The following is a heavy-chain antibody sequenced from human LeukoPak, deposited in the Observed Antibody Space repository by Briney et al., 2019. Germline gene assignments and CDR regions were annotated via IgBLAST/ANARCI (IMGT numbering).Heavy chain of an antibody. Sequence: SETRSLTCDVSGYSISSGYYWGWIRQPPGKGLEWIGNIYHSGSTYYNPSLKSRVTISVDTSKNQFSLKLNSMTAADTAVYYCARRRGYTYGFSFDYWGQGTLVTVFS. D-gene: IGHD5-18*01. J-gene: IGHJ4*02. V-gene: IGHV4-38-2*01. CDR2: IYHSGST. CDR1: GYSISSGYY. CDR3: ARRRGYTYGFSFDY.